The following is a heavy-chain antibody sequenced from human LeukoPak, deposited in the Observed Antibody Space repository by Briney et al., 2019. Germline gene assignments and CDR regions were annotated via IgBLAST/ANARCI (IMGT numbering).Heavy chain of an antibody. V-gene: IGHV4-30-2*01. J-gene: IGHJ5*02. CDR2: IYHSGST. CDR1: GGSISSGGYS. D-gene: IGHD3-22*01. Sequence: PSQTLSLTCAVSGGSISSGGYSWSRIRQPPGKGLEWIGYIYHSGSTYYNPSLKSRVTISVDRSKNQFSLKLSSVTAADTAVYYCARVGAYYYDSSGYPSESWFDPWGQGTLVTVSS. CDR3: ARVGAYYYDSSGYPSESWFDP.